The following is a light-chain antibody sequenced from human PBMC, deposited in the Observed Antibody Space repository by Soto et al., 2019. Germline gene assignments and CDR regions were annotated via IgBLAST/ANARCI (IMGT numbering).Light chain of an antibody. CDR1: RNDVGGYYF. CDR3: RSYAGRNTYV. CDR2: EVV. J-gene: IGLJ1*01. Sequence: QSALTQPASVSGSPGQSVTISCTGTRNDVGGYYFVSWFQHHPGKAPRLIIYEVVQRPSGVPDRFSGSKSGNTASLTVSGLQAEDEADYFCRSYAGRNTYVFGSGTKLTVL. V-gene: IGLV2-8*01.